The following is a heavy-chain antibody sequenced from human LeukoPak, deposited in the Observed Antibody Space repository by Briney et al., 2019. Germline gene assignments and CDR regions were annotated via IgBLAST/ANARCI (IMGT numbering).Heavy chain of an antibody. D-gene: IGHD3-22*01. J-gene: IGHJ1*01. V-gene: IGHV1-69-2*01. CDR2: VDPEDGET. CDR3: ATGDRITMIVVVPFQH. CDR1: EYTFTDYY. Sequence: ASVKISCKVSEYTFTDYYMHWVQQAPGKGLEWIGLVDPEDGETIYAEKFQGRVTITADTSTDTAYMELSSLRSEDTAVYYCATGDRITMIVVVPFQHWGQGTLVTVSS.